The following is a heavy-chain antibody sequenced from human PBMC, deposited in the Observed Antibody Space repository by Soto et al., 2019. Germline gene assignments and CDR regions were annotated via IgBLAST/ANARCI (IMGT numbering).Heavy chain of an antibody. J-gene: IGHJ4*02. CDR1: GGSFSGYY. Sequence: SETLSLTCAVYGGSFSGYYWSWIRQPPGKGLEWIGEINHSGSTNYNPSLKSRVTISVDTSKNQFSLKLSSVTAADTAVYYCARGLRGYSYGRLDYWGQGTLVTVSS. V-gene: IGHV4-34*01. CDR3: ARGLRGYSYGRLDY. CDR2: INHSGST. D-gene: IGHD5-18*01.